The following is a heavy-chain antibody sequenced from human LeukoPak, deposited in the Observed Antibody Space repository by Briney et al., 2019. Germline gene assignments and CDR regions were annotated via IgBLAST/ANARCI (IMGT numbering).Heavy chain of an antibody. D-gene: IGHD2-15*01. Sequence: GGSLRLSCAASGFTFNTYWMTWVRQAPGKGLEWVANIKQDGSEKYYVDSVKGRSTISRDNAKYSLYLQMDSLRAEDTAVYYCARELTTQTKASCSGGNCLGYFDYCGQGTLVTVSS. CDR2: IKQDGSEK. V-gene: IGHV3-7*01. CDR3: ARELTTQTKASCSGGNCLGYFDY. CDR1: GFTFNTYW. J-gene: IGHJ4*02.